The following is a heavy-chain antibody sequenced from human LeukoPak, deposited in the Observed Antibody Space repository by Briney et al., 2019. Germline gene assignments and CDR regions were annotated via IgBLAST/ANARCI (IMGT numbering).Heavy chain of an antibody. J-gene: IGHJ5*02. CDR3: ANDNPITSDWFDP. V-gene: IGHV3-23*01. Sequence: QTGGSLRLSCAASGFTFSSYAMSWVRQAPGKGLEWVSAISGSGGSTYYADSVKGRFTISRDKSKNTLYLQMNSLRAEDTAVYYCANDNPITSDWFDPWGQGTLVTVSS. CDR1: GFTFSSYA. CDR2: ISGSGGST. D-gene: IGHD3-16*01.